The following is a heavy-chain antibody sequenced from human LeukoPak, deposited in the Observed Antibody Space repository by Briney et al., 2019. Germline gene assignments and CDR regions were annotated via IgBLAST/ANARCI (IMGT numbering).Heavy chain of an antibody. J-gene: IGHJ6*03. CDR2: ISGSGGST. V-gene: IGHV3-23*01. Sequence: GGSLRLSCAASGFTFSSYGMSWVRQAPGKGLEWVSAISGSGGSTYYADSVKGRFTISRDNSKNTLYLQMNSLRAEDTAVYYCAKDLLGTTVRAPYYMDVWGKGTTVTVSS. D-gene: IGHD1-7*01. CDR3: AKDLLGTTVRAPYYMDV. CDR1: GFTFSSYG.